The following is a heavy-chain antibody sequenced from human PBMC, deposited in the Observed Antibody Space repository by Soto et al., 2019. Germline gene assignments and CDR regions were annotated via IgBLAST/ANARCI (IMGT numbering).Heavy chain of an antibody. CDR3: ARVPSRGGYDRVFDY. D-gene: IGHD5-12*01. Sequence: ASVKVSCKASGYTFTGYYMHWVRQAPGQGLEWMGWINPNSGGTNYAQKFQGRVTMTRDTSISTAYMELSRLGSDDTAVYYCARVPSRGGYDRVFDYWGQGTLVTVSS. V-gene: IGHV1-2*02. CDR2: INPNSGGT. J-gene: IGHJ4*02. CDR1: GYTFTGYY.